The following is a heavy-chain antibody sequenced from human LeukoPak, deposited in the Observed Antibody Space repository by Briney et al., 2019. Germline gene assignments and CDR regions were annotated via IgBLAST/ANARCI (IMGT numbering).Heavy chain of an antibody. CDR2: INHSGST. CDR1: GGSFSGYY. CDR3: AREFNRYFDHSPHAFDI. D-gene: IGHD3-9*01. J-gene: IGHJ3*02. V-gene: IGHV4-34*01. Sequence: SETLSLTCAVYGGSFSGYYWSWIRQPPGKGLEWIGEINHSGSTYYNPSLKSRVTISVDTSKNQFSLKLSSVTAADTAVYYCAREFNRYFDHSPHAFDIWGQGTMVTVSS.